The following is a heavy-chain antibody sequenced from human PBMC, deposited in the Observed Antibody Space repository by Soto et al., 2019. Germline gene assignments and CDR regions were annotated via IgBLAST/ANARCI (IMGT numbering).Heavy chain of an antibody. J-gene: IGHJ6*02. Sequence: QVQLVQSGSELKKPGASVKVSCKASGYTFTSYAMNWVRQAPGQGLEWMGWINTNTGNPTYAQGFTGRFVFSLDTSDSTAHLQTFSLEAEDTAMYYCARAHRRSTSPRLIIDVWGQGTTVTVSS. CDR2: INTNTGNP. D-gene: IGHD2-2*01. V-gene: IGHV7-4-1*01. CDR3: ARAHRRSTSPRLIIDV. CDR1: GYTFTSYA.